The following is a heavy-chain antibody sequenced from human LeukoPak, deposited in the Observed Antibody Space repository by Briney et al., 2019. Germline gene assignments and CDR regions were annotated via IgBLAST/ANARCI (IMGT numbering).Heavy chain of an antibody. CDR1: GFTFSSYA. V-gene: IGHV4-59*10. CDR3: AGSTGTTALDY. CDR2: IYTSGST. D-gene: IGHD1-1*01. Sequence: PGGSLRLSCAASGFTFSSYAMSWVRQAPGKGLEWIGRIYTSGSTNYNPSLKSRVTMSVDTSKNQFSLKLSSVTAADTAVYYCAGSTGTTALDYWGQGTLVTVSS. J-gene: IGHJ4*02.